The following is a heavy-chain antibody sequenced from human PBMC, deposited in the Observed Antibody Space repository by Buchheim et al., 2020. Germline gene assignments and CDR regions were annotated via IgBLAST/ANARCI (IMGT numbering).Heavy chain of an antibody. CDR1: GYTFTSYD. V-gene: IGHV1-8*01. CDR3: ATYSVGPGNYYYYGIDV. J-gene: IGHJ6*02. CDR2: MNPNSGNT. D-gene: IGHD3-9*01. Sequence: QVQLVQSGAEVKKPGASVKVSCKASGYTFTSYDLNWVRQATGQGLEWMGWMNPNSGNTGYAQKFQGRVTMTRDNSISTAYMELSSLRSEDTAVYYCATYSVGPGNYYYYGIDVWGQGTT.